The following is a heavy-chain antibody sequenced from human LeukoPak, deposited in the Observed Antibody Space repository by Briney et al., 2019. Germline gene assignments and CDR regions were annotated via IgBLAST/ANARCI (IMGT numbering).Heavy chain of an antibody. D-gene: IGHD5-18*01. CDR3: ARLDTAMVTGFDY. CDR1: GYTFTGYY. J-gene: IGHJ4*02. V-gene: IGHV1-2*02. Sequence: ASVKVSCKASGYTFTGYYMHWVRQAPGQGLEWKGWINPNSGGTNYAQKFQGRVTMTRDTSISTAYMELSRLRSDDTAVYYCARLDTAMVTGFDYWGQGTLVTVSS. CDR2: INPNSGGT.